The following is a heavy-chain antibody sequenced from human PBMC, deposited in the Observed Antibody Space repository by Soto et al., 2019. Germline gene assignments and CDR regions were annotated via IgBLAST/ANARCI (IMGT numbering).Heavy chain of an antibody. J-gene: IGHJ5*02. CDR3: ASLRSGYPSFWFDP. CDR2: IIPIFGTA. V-gene: IGHV1-69*13. Sequence: SVKVSCKASGGTFSSYAVSWVRQAPGQGLEWMGGIIPIFGTANYAQKFQGRVTITADESTSTAYMELSSLRSEDTAVYYCASLRSGYPSFWFDPWGQGTLVTVSS. CDR1: GGTFSSYA. D-gene: IGHD3-3*01.